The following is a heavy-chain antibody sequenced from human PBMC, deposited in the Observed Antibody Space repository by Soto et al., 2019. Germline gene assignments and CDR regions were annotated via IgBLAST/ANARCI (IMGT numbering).Heavy chain of an antibody. J-gene: IGHJ5*02. V-gene: IGHV4-31*01. D-gene: IGHD4-17*01. Sequence: QVQLQESGPGLVKPSQTLSLTCTVSGGSISSGGYYWSWIRQHPGKGLEWIGYIYYTGTTYYNPSLKSPVTISVDTSKIQFSLELISVTAADTAVYYCARVYGDYRSWFDPWGQGTLVTVSS. CDR2: IYYTGTT. CDR1: GGSISSGGYY. CDR3: ARVYGDYRSWFDP.